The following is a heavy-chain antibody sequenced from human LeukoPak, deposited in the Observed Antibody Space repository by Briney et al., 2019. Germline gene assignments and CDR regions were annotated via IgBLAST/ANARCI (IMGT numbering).Heavy chain of an antibody. CDR1: GGSFSGYY. V-gene: IGHV4-34*01. J-gene: IGHJ4*02. Sequence: PSETLSLTCAVYGGSFSGYYWSWIRQPPGKGLEWIGEINHSGSTNYNPSLKSRVTISVDTSKNQFSLKLSSVTAADTAVYYCARASIAASGYYFDYWGQGTLVTVSS. CDR3: ARASIAASGYYFDY. CDR2: INHSGST. D-gene: IGHD6-6*01.